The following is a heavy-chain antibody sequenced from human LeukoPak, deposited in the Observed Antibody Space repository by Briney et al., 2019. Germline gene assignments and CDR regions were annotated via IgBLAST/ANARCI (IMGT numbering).Heavy chain of an antibody. CDR1: GFTFSNYG. CDR3: AKGMTISGVATAEYLRH. CDR2: ILYDGSRI. Sequence: PGWSLRLSCLASGFTFSNYGIHWVRQAPAKGLEGVAFILYDGSRICYAESVKGRFTISRDNSKNSLFLEMNSLRPEDTAFYFCAKGMTISGVATAEYLRHWGQGTLVTVSS. D-gene: IGHD3-3*01. V-gene: IGHV3-30*02. J-gene: IGHJ1*01.